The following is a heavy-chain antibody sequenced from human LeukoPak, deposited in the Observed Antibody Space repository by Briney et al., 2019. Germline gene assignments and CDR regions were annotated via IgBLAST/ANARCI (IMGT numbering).Heavy chain of an antibody. V-gene: IGHV3-23*01. Sequence: PGGSLRLSCAASGFTFSSYAMSWVRQAPGKGLEWVSAISGSGGSTYYADSVKGRFTISRDNSKSTLYLQMNSLRAEDTAVYYCAKSSEYSYGSGSYYAFFDYWGQGTLVAVSS. CDR2: ISGSGGST. CDR3: AKSSEYSYGSGSYYAFFDY. D-gene: IGHD3-10*01. J-gene: IGHJ4*02. CDR1: GFTFSSYA.